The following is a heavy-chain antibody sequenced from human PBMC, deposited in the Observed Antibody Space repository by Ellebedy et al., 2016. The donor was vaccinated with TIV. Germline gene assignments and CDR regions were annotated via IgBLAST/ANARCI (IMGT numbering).Heavy chain of an antibody. CDR2: INPNTGDT. D-gene: IGHD6-19*01. Sequence: GGSLRLSCKASGYTFTGYYMHWVRQAPGQGLEWMGRINPNTGDTNYAQKFQGRVTMTRDSSISAAYMELTSLTSDDTAVYYCARGAAVAGNDWYFDLWGRGTLVTVSS. CDR3: ARGAAVAGNDWYFDL. CDR1: GYTFTGYY. V-gene: IGHV1-2*06. J-gene: IGHJ2*01.